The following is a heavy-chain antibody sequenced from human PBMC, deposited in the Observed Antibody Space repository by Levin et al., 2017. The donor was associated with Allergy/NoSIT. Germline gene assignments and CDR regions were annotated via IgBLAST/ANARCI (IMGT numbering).Heavy chain of an antibody. Sequence: ASVKVSCKASGYMFTGYYIHWVRQAPGQGLEWMGWINPKSGGTYSAQNFQGRVTLTRDTSISTANMELSRLKSDDTALYYCVRGGPFSAFVIWGQGTMVTVSS. D-gene: IGHD3-16*01. J-gene: IGHJ3*02. CDR3: VRGGPFSAFVI. CDR2: INPKSGGT. V-gene: IGHV1-2*02. CDR1: GYMFTGYY.